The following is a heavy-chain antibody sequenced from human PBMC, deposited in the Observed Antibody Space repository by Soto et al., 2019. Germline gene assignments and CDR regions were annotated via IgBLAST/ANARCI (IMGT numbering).Heavy chain of an antibody. CDR3: ARDRDGYNNAFDI. J-gene: IGHJ3*02. CDR2: IYYSGST. Sequence: SETLSLTCTVSGGSISSGDYYWSWIRQPPGKGLEWIGYIYYSGSTYYNPSLKSRVTISVDTSKNQFSLKLSSVTAADTAVYYCARDRDGYNNAFDIWGQGTMVTVSS. V-gene: IGHV4-30-4*01. D-gene: IGHD4-4*01. CDR1: GGSISSGDYY.